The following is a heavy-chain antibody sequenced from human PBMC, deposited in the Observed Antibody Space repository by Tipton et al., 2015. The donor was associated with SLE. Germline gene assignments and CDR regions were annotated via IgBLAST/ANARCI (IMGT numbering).Heavy chain of an antibody. Sequence: LRLSCTVSGGSISSGGYYWSRIRQHPGKGLEWIGYIYYSGSTYYNPSFKSRVTISVDTSNNQFSLKLSSVPAADTAVYYCAGGLNSVAQWDYWCQGTLVTV. CDR3: AGGLNSVAQWDY. D-gene: IGHD2/OR15-2a*01. V-gene: IGHV4-31*02. CDR2: IYYSGST. CDR1: GGSISSGGYY. J-gene: IGHJ4*02.